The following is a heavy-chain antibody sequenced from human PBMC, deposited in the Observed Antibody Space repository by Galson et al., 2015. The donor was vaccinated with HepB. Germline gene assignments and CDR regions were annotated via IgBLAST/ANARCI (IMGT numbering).Heavy chain of an antibody. D-gene: IGHD3-16*01. V-gene: IGHV3-23*01. Sequence: LRLSCAASGFTFSVYTMNWVRQAPGKGLEWVSAIRGSGTGTYYADSVRGRFTISRDDSKNTLFLQLNSLRAEDTAIYYCAKDSGLGGEDYWGQGILVTVSS. CDR1: GFTFSVYT. J-gene: IGHJ4*02. CDR3: AKDSGLGGEDY. CDR2: IRGSGTGT.